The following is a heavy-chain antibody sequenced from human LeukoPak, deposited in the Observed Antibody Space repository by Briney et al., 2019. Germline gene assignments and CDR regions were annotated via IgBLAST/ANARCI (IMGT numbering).Heavy chain of an antibody. CDR3: ARRAGEYSHPYDY. CDR2: ISSGGNT. J-gene: IGHJ4*02. CDR1: GFTVSSNS. D-gene: IGHD2-15*01. V-gene: IGHV3-53*01. Sequence: GGSLRLSCKVSGFTVSSNSRSWVRQAPGKGLEWVSFISSGGNTDHSDSVKGRITISRDNSKNTLYLQMNSLRAEDTAIYYCARRAGEYSHPYDYWGQGTLVTVSS.